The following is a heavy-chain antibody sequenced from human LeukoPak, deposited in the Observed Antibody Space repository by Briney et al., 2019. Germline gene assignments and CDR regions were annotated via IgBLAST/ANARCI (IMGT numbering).Heavy chain of an antibody. CDR2: ISSSSSTI. D-gene: IGHD6-13*01. Sequence: GGSLRLSCAASGFTFSSYSMNWVRQAPGKGLEWVSYISSSSSTIYYADSVKGRFTISRDNAKNSLYLQMNSLRAEDTAVYYCARGGWAAAASMYYFDYWGQGTLVTVSS. V-gene: IGHV3-48*04. CDR3: ARGGWAAAASMYYFDY. J-gene: IGHJ4*02. CDR1: GFTFSSYS.